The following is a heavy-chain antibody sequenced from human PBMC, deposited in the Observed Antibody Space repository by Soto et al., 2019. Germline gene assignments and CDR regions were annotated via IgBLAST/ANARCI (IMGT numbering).Heavy chain of an antibody. V-gene: IGHV3-23*01. CDR1: GFTFSSYA. CDR2: ISGSGGST. Sequence: HPGGSLRLSCAASGFTFSSYAMSWVRQAPGKGLEWVSAISGSGGSTYYADSVKGRFTISRDNSKNTLYLQMNSLRAEDTAVYYCAKGPFIAAAGRIDYWGQGTLVTVSS. J-gene: IGHJ4*02. D-gene: IGHD6-13*01. CDR3: AKGPFIAAAGRIDY.